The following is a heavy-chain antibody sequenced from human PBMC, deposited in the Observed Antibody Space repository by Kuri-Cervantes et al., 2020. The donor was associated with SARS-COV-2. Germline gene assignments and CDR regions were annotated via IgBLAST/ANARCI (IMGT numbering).Heavy chain of an antibody. J-gene: IGHJ4*02. D-gene: IGHD2-21*01. Sequence: GSLRLSCTVSGDSISSYYWGWIRQPPGRGLEWIGYIFYSGSTNYNPSLKSRVTISIDTPKNQFSLMLGSLTAADTAVDYCARRFGDYGQFDYWGQGTLVTVSS. CDR2: IFYSGST. CDR1: GDSISSYY. V-gene: IGHV4-59*01. CDR3: ARRFGDYGQFDY.